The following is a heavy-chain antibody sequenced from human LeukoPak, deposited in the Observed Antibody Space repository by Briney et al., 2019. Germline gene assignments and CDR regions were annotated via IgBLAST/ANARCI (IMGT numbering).Heavy chain of an antibody. Sequence: ASVKVSCKASGYTFTDYSMHWARQAPGQGLEWMGWINPNSGGTDYAQKFQGRVTMTRVTSISTAYLEVTRLTSDDTAVYFCVRDMIAAAGAGGWGQGTLVTVSS. J-gene: IGHJ4*02. CDR3: VRDMIAAAGAGG. D-gene: IGHD6-13*01. CDR2: INPNSGGT. V-gene: IGHV1-2*02. CDR1: GYTFTDYS.